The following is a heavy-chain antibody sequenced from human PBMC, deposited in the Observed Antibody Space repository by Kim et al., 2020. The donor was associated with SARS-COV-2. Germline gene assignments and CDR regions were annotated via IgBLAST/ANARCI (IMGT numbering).Heavy chain of an antibody. CDR2: ISYDGSNK. D-gene: IGHD6-19*01. V-gene: IGHV3-30*04. Sequence: GGSLRLSCAASGFTFSSYAMHWVRQAPGKGLEWVAVISYDGSNKYYADSVKGRFTISRDNSKNTLYLQMNSLRAEDTAVYYCARVWAVAGVMAFDIWGQGTMVTVSS. CDR1: GFTFSSYA. J-gene: IGHJ3*02. CDR3: ARVWAVAGVMAFDI.